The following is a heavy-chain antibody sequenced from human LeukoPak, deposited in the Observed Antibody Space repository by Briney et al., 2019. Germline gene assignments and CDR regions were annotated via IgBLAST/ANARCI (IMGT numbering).Heavy chain of an antibody. CDR1: GFTFSSYA. Sequence: GGSLRLSCAASGFTFSSYAMSWVRQAPGKGLEWVSAISGSGGSTYYADSVKGRFTISRDNSKNTLYLQMNSLRAEDTAVYYCAKDESLYCSSTSCLGFDYWGQGTLVTVSS. CDR2: ISGSGGST. CDR3: AKDESLYCSSTSCLGFDY. V-gene: IGHV3-23*01. J-gene: IGHJ4*02. D-gene: IGHD2-2*01.